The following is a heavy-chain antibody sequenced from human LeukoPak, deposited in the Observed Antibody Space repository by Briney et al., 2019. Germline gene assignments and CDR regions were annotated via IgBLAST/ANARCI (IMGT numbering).Heavy chain of an antibody. CDR3: ARSPLSTLKSFDP. V-gene: IGHV3-23*01. Sequence: GGSLRLSCAASGFTFSNYAMSWVRQAPRKGPEWLSTFSASGANTYYADSVRGRFTISRDNSKDTLYLQMDGLRAEDTAFYYCARSPLSTLKSFDPWGQGTLVSVSS. J-gene: IGHJ5*02. CDR1: GFTFSNYA. CDR2: FSASGANT. D-gene: IGHD3-16*01.